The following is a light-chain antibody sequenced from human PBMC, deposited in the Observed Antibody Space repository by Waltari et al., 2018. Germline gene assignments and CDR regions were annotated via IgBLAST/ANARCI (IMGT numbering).Light chain of an antibody. V-gene: IGKV3-15*01. CDR3: QQYSDWPPWT. J-gene: IGKJ1*01. CDR2: GTS. Sequence: EVVMTQSPATLSVSPGDTATLSCRASESVRTSVAWYQQKPGQAPRLLMYGTSTRATVIPDRFSGSGSETDFTLTISSLQSEDFGIYYCQQYSDWPPWTFGQGTKVEIK. CDR1: ESVRTS.